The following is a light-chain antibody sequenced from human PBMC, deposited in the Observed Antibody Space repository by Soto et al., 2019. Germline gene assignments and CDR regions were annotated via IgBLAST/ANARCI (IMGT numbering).Light chain of an antibody. V-gene: IGKV3-11*01. Sequence: EIVLAQSPATLSLSPGERATLSCMASQSVKTFLVWYQQRPGQAPRLLIHDASHRAAGIPATFSGSGSGTDFTLTISRLEPEDFAIYHCQQRANWPITFGQGTRLEIK. J-gene: IGKJ5*01. CDR1: QSVKTF. CDR3: QQRANWPIT. CDR2: DAS.